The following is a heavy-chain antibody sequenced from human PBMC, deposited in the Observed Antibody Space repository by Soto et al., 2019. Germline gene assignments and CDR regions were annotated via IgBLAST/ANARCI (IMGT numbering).Heavy chain of an antibody. D-gene: IGHD2-21*02. CDR3: ARGGRVVVTDTYYYSGQFDY. Sequence: QVQLVQSGAEVKKPGASVKVSCKASGYTFTNYAMHWVRQAPGQRLAWMGWINAGNGNTKYSQKFQGRVTITRDTSARTAYMELSSLRSEDTAVYYCARGGRVVVTDTYYYSGQFDYWGQGTLVTVSS. CDR2: INAGNGNT. J-gene: IGHJ4*02. V-gene: IGHV1-3*01. CDR1: GYTFTNYA.